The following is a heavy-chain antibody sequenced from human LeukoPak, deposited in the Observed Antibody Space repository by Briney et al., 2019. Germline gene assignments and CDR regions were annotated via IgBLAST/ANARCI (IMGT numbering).Heavy chain of an antibody. D-gene: IGHD3-22*01. CDR1: GYTFTGYY. J-gene: IGHJ5*02. Sequence: GASVKVSCKTSGYTFTGYYFHWVRQAPGQGLEWMGWINPNSGGSNYAQKFRGRVTMTRDTSISTAYMELSRLRSDDTAVYYCARDPPEGYYDSSGYYGWFDPWGQGTLVTVSS. CDR2: INPNSGGS. V-gene: IGHV1-2*02. CDR3: ARDPPEGYYDSSGYYGWFDP.